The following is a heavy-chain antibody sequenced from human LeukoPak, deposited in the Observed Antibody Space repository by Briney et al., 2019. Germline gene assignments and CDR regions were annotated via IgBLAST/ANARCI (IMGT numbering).Heavy chain of an antibody. CDR3: ARARYCSGGSCLFVY. Sequence: GGSLRLSCAASGFTFSSYEMNWVRQAPGKGLEWVAAISSSSRDIFYADSVKGRFSISRDNTQNSLYLQMNSLRAEDTAVYYCARARYCSGGSCLFVYWGQGTLVTVSS. CDR1: GFTFSSYE. D-gene: IGHD2-15*01. J-gene: IGHJ4*02. CDR2: ISSSSRDI. V-gene: IGHV3-21*01.